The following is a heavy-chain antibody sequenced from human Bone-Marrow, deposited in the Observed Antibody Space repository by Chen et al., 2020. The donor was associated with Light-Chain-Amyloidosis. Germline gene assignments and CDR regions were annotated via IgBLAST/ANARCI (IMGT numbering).Heavy chain of an antibody. CDR1: GGSISSSSYY. V-gene: IGHV4-39*07. J-gene: IGHJ4*02. D-gene: IGHD3-16*02. CDR2: IYYSGST. Sequence: QLQLQESGPGLVKPSETLSLTCTVSGGSISSSSYYWGWIRQPPGKGLEWIGSIYYSGSTYYNPSLKSRVTISVDTSKNQFSLKLSSVTAADTAVYYCAHMRGSDYDYVWWSYRYAENFDYWGQGTLVTVSS. CDR3: AHMRGSDYDYVWWSYRYAENFDY.